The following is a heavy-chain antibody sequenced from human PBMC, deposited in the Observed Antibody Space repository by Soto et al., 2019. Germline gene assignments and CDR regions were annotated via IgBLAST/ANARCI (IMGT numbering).Heavy chain of an antibody. D-gene: IGHD6-19*01. V-gene: IGHV3-23*01. CDR2: FSGRGGRT. Sequence: EVQLLESGGGLVQPGGSLRLSCAASGFTFSSYAMSWVRQAPGKGLEWVSGFSGRGGRTYYADSVKGRFTISRDNSKNTLYLQMNSLRAEDTAVYYCAKDQDSGWVQGYFDYWGQGTLVTVSS. CDR3: AKDQDSGWVQGYFDY. J-gene: IGHJ4*02. CDR1: GFTFSSYA.